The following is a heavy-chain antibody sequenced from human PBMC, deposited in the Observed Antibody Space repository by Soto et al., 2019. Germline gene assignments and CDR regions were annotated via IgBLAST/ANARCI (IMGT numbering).Heavy chain of an antibody. D-gene: IGHD3-3*01. Sequence: PGGSLRLSCAASGFTFDDYTMHWVRQAPGKGLEWVSLIVGDASGIDYADSVKGRFTISRDNSKNTLYLQMTSLRVEDTATYFCAKDLRPDGRYDLDYWGQGTLVTVSS. CDR3: AKDLRPDGRYDLDY. CDR2: IVGDASGI. J-gene: IGHJ4*02. V-gene: IGHV3-43*01. CDR1: GFTFDDYT.